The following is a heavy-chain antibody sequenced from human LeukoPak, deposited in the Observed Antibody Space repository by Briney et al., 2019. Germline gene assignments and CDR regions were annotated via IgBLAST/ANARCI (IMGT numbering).Heavy chain of an antibody. J-gene: IGHJ4*01. CDR1: GFTFSSYW. CDR3: ARVGYSYRNDY. Sequence: GGSLRLSCAASGFTFSSYWMNWVCQAPGRGLEWVSYISISSSTIYYADSVKGRFTISRDNAKNSLYLQMNSLRAEDTAVYYCARVGYSYRNDYWGHGTLVTVSS. D-gene: IGHD5-18*01. V-gene: IGHV3-48*01. CDR2: ISISSSTI.